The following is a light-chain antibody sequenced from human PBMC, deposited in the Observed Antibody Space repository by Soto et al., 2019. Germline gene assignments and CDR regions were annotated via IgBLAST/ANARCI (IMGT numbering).Light chain of an antibody. V-gene: IGLV4-60*02. J-gene: IGLJ2*01. CDR2: LEGSGSY. CDR3: YTWDSNTRV. Sequence: QPVLTQSSSASASLGSSVKLTCTLSSGHSSYSIAWHQQQPGKAPRYLMKLEGSGSYNKGSGVPDRFSGSSSGADRYLTISNLQFEDEADYYCYTWDSNTRVFGGGTKLTVL. CDR1: SGHSSYS.